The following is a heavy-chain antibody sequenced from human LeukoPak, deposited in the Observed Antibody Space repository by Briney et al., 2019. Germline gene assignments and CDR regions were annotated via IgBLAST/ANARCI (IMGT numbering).Heavy chain of an antibody. CDR2: IYYSGST. CDR1: GGSISSSSYY. Sequence: SETQSLTCTVSGGSISSSSYYWGWIRQPPGKGLEWIGSIYYSGSTYYNPSLKSRVTISVDTSKNQFSLKLSSVTAADTAVYYCARRGTSVRYWGQGTLVTVSS. CDR3: ARRGTSVRY. D-gene: IGHD3-10*01. V-gene: IGHV4-39*01. J-gene: IGHJ4*02.